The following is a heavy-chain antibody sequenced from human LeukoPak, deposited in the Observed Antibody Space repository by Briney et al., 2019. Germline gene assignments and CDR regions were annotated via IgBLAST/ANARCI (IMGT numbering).Heavy chain of an antibody. V-gene: IGHV4-34*01. CDR1: GGSFSGYY. CDR2: INHSGST. CDR3: ARAPPGQELVNY. D-gene: IGHD6-13*01. Sequence: SETLSLTCAVYGGSFSGYYWSWIRQPPGKGLEWIGEINHSGSTIYNPSLKSRVTTSVDTSKNQFSLKVTSVTAADTAVYYCARAPPGQELVNYWGRGTLVTVSS. J-gene: IGHJ4*02.